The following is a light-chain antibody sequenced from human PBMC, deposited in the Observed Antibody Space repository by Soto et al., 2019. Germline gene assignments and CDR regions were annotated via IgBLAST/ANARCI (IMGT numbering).Light chain of an antibody. CDR3: QQYKSYST. CDR1: QSISSW. J-gene: IGKJ1*01. V-gene: IGKV1-5*03. CDR2: KAS. Sequence: DIQMTQSPSTLSASVGDKVTITCWASQSISSWLAWYQQKPGKAPKLLIYKASSLESGVPSRFSGSGSGTEFTLTISSLQPDDFASYYCQQYKSYSTFGQGTKVDIK.